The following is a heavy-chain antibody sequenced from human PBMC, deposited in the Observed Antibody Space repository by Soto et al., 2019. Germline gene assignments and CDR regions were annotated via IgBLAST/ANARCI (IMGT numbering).Heavy chain of an antibody. V-gene: IGHV3-53*01. Sequence: GSLRLSCAASGFTVSSSYMSRVRQAPGKGLEWVSVIYSGGSTYYADSVKGRFTISRDNSKNTLYLQMNSLRAEDTAVYYCARGSYDSSGYLLDAFDIWGQGTMVTVSS. CDR3: ARGSYDSSGYLLDAFDI. CDR1: GFTVSSSY. J-gene: IGHJ3*02. CDR2: IYSGGST. D-gene: IGHD3-22*01.